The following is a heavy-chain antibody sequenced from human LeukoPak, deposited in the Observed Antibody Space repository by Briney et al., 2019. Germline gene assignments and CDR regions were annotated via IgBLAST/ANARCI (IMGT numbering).Heavy chain of an antibody. Sequence: SETLSLTCTVSGGSISSYYWSWIRQPPGKGLEWIGYIYYSGSTYYNPSLKSRVTISVDTSKNQFSLKLSSVTAADTAVYYCARDTTPLYYDILTGYGAFDIWGQGTMVTVSS. CDR1: GGSISSYY. V-gene: IGHV4-59*01. CDR2: IYYSGST. CDR3: ARDTTPLYYDILTGYGAFDI. J-gene: IGHJ3*02. D-gene: IGHD3-9*01.